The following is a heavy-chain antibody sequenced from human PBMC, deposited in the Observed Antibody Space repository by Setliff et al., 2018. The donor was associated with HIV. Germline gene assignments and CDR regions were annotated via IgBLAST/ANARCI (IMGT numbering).Heavy chain of an antibody. CDR2: IIPIFGTA. Sequence: ASVKVSCKASGYSFTSFGISWVRQAPGQGLEWMGRIIPIFGTANYAQKFQGRVTITADKSTSTAYMELSSLRSEDTAVYYCARNPQPTGTPDYYYYYMDVWGKGTTVTVSS. CDR1: GYSFTSFG. V-gene: IGHV1-69*06. D-gene: IGHD1-1*01. J-gene: IGHJ6*03. CDR3: ARNPQPTGTPDYYYYYMDV.